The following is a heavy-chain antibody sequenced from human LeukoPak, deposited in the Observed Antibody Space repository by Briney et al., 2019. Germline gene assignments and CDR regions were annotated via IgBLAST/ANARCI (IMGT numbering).Heavy chain of an antibody. CDR1: GFTFSSYA. CDR3: ARVGGDSSGYAPYYFDY. J-gene: IGHJ4*02. D-gene: IGHD3-22*01. CDR2: ISYDGSNK. V-gene: IGHV3-30-3*01. Sequence: PGGSLRLSCAASGFTFSSYAMHWVRQAPGKGLEWVAVISYDGSNKYYADSVKGRFTISRDNSKNTLYLQMNSLRAEDTAVYYCARVGGDSSGYAPYYFDYCGQGTLLTVS.